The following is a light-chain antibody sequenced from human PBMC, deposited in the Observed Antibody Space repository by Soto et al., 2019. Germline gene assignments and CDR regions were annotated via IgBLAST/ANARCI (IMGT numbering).Light chain of an antibody. Sequence: EVVLTQSPGSLSLSPGERATLSCRASQSLNNHYFAWYQQKPGQAPRLLIYDSSVRATGIPDRFSGSGSGTDFTLTISRLEPEDSAVYSCQQYSRPPTTFGLGTKVDIQ. J-gene: IGKJ1*01. CDR2: DSS. CDR3: QQYSRPPTT. CDR1: QSLNNHY. V-gene: IGKV3-20*01.